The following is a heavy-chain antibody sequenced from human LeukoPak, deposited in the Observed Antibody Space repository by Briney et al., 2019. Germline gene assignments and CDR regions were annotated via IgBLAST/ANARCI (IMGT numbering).Heavy chain of an antibody. Sequence: ASVKVSCKASGYTFTSYGIGWVRQAPGQGLEWMGWISAYNGNTNYAQKLQGRVTMTTDTSTSTAYMELRSLRSDDTAVYYCARDSALRTRGVPADYWGQGTLVTVSS. D-gene: IGHD2-2*01. CDR3: ARDSALRTRGVPADY. CDR2: ISAYNGNT. V-gene: IGHV1-18*01. J-gene: IGHJ4*02. CDR1: GYTFTSYG.